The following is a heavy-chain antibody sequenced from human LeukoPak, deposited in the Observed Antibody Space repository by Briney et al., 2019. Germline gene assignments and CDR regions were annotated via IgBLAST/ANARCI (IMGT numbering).Heavy chain of an antibody. V-gene: IGHV1-2*02. CDR1: GYTFTGYY. Sequence: ASVKVSCKASGYTFTGYYMHWVRQAPGQGLEWMGWINPNSGGTNYAQKFQGRVTMTRDTSISTAYMELSRLRSDDTAVYYCARDRGYDFWSGYYPDDYWGQGNLVTVSS. J-gene: IGHJ4*02. CDR3: ARDRGYDFWSGYYPDDY. D-gene: IGHD3-3*01. CDR2: INPNSGGT.